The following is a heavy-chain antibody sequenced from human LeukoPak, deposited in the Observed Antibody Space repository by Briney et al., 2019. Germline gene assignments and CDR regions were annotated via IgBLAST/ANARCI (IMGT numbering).Heavy chain of an antibody. CDR2: IIPIFGTA. CDR1: GGTFSSYA. J-gene: IGHJ4*02. D-gene: IGHD6-6*01. V-gene: IGHV1-69*13. CDR3: ARNAGFASSSYYFDY. Sequence: ASVKVSCKASGGTFSSYAISWARQAPGQGLEWMGGIIPIFGTANYAQKFQGRVTITADESTSTAYMELSSLRSEDTAVYYCARNAGFASSSYYFDYWGQGTLVTVSS.